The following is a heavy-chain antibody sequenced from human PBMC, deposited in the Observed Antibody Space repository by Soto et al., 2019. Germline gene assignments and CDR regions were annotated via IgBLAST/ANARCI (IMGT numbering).Heavy chain of an antibody. CDR1: GFTFGYYW. J-gene: IGHJ4*02. V-gene: IGHV3-7*03. D-gene: IGHD2-8*01. Sequence: AGGSLRLSCAASGFTFGYYWMTWVRQAPGKGLEWVANLKRDGRERYYVDSVKGRFSVSRDNAKNSLYLQMNNLRPEDTAVYYCARDVYEILGRVVRRLDSWGQGTLVTVS. CDR3: ARDVYEILGRVVRRLDS. CDR2: LKRDGRER.